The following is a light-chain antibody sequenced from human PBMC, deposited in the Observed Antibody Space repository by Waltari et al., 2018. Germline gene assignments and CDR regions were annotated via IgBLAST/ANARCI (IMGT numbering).Light chain of an antibody. CDR2: GAS. V-gene: IGKV3-20*01. CDR1: QSLIYGH. Sequence: EIVLTQSPGTLSLSPGERATLSCRASQSLIYGHFAWFQQKPGQAPRLLIHGASRRATGIPDRFSGSGSGTDFTLTISGLEPEDFAVYYCQQYGSSPPITFGQGTRLEIK. CDR3: QQYGSSPPIT. J-gene: IGKJ5*01.